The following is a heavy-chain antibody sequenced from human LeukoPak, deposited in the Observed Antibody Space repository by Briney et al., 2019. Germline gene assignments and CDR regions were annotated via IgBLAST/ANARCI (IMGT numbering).Heavy chain of an antibody. J-gene: IGHJ6*03. CDR2: IYYSGST. Sequence: SETLSLTCTVSGGSISSYYWSWIRQPPGKGREWMGYIYYSGSTNYNPPLKSEVPISVDTSKNQFSLKLSSVTAADTAVYYCASIAARPGYYYYYMDGWGKGTTVTVSS. D-gene: IGHD6-6*01. CDR1: GGSISSYY. CDR3: ASIAARPGYYYYYMDG. V-gene: IGHV4-59*01.